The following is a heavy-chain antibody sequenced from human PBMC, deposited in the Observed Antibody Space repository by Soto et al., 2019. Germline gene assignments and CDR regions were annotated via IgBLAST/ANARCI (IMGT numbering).Heavy chain of an antibody. Sequence: SGPKLVHTTQTLTLTSTFSGFSLSSSGGGVGWIRQSPGKALEWLALIYSDDDNHYSPSLKSRLTITKDTSKTHVVLTMTKMDPVDTSTYYCAHYSSSWYFAFDIWGQGTMVTVSS. V-gene: IGHV2-5*02. CDR2: IYSDDDN. J-gene: IGHJ3*02. CDR1: GFSLSSSGGG. CDR3: AHYSSSWYFAFDI. D-gene: IGHD6-13*01.